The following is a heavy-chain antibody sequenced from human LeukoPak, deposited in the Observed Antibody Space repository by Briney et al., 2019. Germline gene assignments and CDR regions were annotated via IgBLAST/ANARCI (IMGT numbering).Heavy chain of an antibody. CDR2: IRSKAYGGTT. D-gene: IGHD3-22*01. CDR3: TRGSPYYDSSGYRY. J-gene: IGHJ4*02. V-gene: IGHV3-49*04. CDR1: GFTFGDYA. Sequence: GGSLRLSCTASGFTFGDYAMSWVRQAPGKGLEWVGSIRSKAYGGTTEYAASVKGRFTISRDDSKSIAYLQMNSLKTEDTAVYYCTRGSPYYDSSGYRYWGQGTLVTVSS.